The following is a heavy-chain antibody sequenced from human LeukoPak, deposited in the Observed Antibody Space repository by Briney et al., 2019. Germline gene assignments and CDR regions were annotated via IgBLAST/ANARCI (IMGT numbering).Heavy chain of an antibody. J-gene: IGHJ6*03. CDR1: GDSVSSNNAA. D-gene: IGHD6-13*01. Sequence: SQTLSLTCGISGDSVSSNNAAWNWIRQPPSRGLEWLGRAYYRSRWYNDYAVSVQSRIIIRPDTSKNQFSLHLNSVTPEDTAVYYCAYSKYYYHMDVWGKGTTVTVSS. CDR2: AYYRSRWYN. V-gene: IGHV6-1*01. CDR3: AYSKYYYHMDV.